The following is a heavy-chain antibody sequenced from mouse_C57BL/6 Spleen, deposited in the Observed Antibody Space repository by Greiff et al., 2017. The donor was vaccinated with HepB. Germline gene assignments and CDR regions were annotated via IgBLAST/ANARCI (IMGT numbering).Heavy chain of an antibody. J-gene: IGHJ3*01. CDR3: ARRGLWSFAY. CDR2: INPNNGGT. Sequence: EVQLQQSGPELVKPGASVKISCKASGYTFTDYYMNWVKQSHGKSLEWIGDINPNNGGTSYNQKFKGKATLTVDKSSSTAYMELRSLTSEDSAVYYCARRGLWSFAYWGQGTLVTVSA. V-gene: IGHV1-26*01. CDR1: GYTFTDYY.